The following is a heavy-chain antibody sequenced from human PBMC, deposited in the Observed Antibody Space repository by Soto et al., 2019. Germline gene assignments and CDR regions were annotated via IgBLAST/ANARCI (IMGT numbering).Heavy chain of an antibody. D-gene: IGHD3-22*01. Sequence: VKVSCKVSGYTLTELSMHWVRQAPGKGLEWMGGFDPEDGETIYAQKFQGRVTMTEDTSTDTAYMELSSLRSEDTAVYYCATYYDSSGYYLVPTDYWGQGTLVTVSS. CDR2: FDPEDGET. J-gene: IGHJ4*02. CDR1: GYTLTELS. V-gene: IGHV1-24*01. CDR3: ATYYDSSGYYLVPTDY.